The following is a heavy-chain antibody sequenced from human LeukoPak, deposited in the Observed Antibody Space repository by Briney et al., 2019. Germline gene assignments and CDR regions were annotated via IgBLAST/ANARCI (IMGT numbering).Heavy chain of an antibody. D-gene: IGHD2-2*01. J-gene: IGHJ4*02. Sequence: GGSLRLSCAASGFTSSAYDMHWVRQITGGGLEWVSTSGTVGDTLYSDSVKGRFTISRENAKNSVHLQMNSLRVEDSAIYFCVRAAMPYIINGRRFDYWGQGTLVTVSS. CDR2: SGTVGDT. CDR1: GFTSSAYD. V-gene: IGHV3-13*04. CDR3: VRAAMPYIINGRRFDY.